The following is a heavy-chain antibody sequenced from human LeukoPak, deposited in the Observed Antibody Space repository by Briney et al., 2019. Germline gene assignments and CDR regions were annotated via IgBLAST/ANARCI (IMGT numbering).Heavy chain of an antibody. CDR3: ARWVGSTSCYGCPKGNDASDI. Sequence: SVKVSCKASGGTFSSYAIRWVRQAPGQGLEWVGGIIPIFVTANYAQKFQGRVTITADESTSTAYMELSSLRSEDTAVYYCARWVGSTSCYGCPKGNDASDIWGQGTMVTVSS. CDR2: IIPIFVTA. J-gene: IGHJ3*02. CDR1: GGTFSSYA. V-gene: IGHV1-69*13. D-gene: IGHD2-2*01.